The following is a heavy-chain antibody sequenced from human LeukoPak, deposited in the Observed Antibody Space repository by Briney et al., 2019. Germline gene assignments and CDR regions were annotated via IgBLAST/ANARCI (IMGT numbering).Heavy chain of an antibody. J-gene: IGHJ4*02. V-gene: IGHV3-74*01. Sequence: GGSVGLLFEASGLTLGNYREQWVGQAPGKGLVWLSLINTDGSSTNYADSVTGRFTISRDNAKNTLYLQMNSLRAEDTAVYYCARDRGITIDYWGQGTLVTVSS. CDR2: INTDGSST. CDR3: ARDRGITIDY. CDR1: GLTLGNYR. D-gene: IGHD3-10*01.